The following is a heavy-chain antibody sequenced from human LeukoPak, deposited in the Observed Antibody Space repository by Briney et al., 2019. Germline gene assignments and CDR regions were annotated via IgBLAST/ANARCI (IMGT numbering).Heavy chain of an antibody. J-gene: IGHJ3*02. V-gene: IGHV3-7*03. CDR1: TFTFSNYW. CDR3: ARDVLAAGATGTFDI. CDR2: IKQDGSEK. Sequence: GGSLRLSCAASTFTFSNYWMSWVRQAPGKGLEWVANIKQDGSEKYYVDTVKGRFTISRDNAKTSLYLQMNSLRAEDTAVYYCARDVLAAGATGTFDIWGQGTMVTVSS. D-gene: IGHD1-14*01.